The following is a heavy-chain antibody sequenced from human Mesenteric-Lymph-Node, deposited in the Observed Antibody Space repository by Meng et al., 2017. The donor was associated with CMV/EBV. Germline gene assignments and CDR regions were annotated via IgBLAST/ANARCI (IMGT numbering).Heavy chain of an antibody. CDR1: GFTFDDYT. CDR2: ISWDGGST. V-gene: IGHV3-43*01. CDR3: AKGGYSAYDYYFDY. Sequence: SGFTFDDYTMHWVRQAPGKGLEWVALISWDGGSTYYTDSVKGRFTISRDNSKNSLYLQMNSLRTEDTALYYCAKGGYSAYDYYFDYWGQGTLVTVSS. J-gene: IGHJ4*02. D-gene: IGHD5-12*01.